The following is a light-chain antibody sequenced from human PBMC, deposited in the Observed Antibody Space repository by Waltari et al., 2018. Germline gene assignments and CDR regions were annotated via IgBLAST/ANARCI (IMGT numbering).Light chain of an antibody. CDR1: QSVNNNY. CDR3: QQYATSPAA. V-gene: IGKV3-20*01. Sequence: EIVLTHSPGTLSLSPGERATLSCRASQSVNNNYLAWYQHKPGQAPRLLIYGASTRATGITDRVRGSGSGTDFTLTISRLEPQDFAAYYCQQYATSPAAFGGGTKVDIK. CDR2: GAS. J-gene: IGKJ4*01.